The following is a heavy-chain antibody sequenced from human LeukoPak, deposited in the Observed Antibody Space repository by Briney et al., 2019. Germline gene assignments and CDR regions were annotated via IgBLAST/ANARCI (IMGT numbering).Heavy chain of an antibody. CDR1: GFTFSSYG. V-gene: IGHV3-33*01. J-gene: IGHJ4*02. CDR2: IWYDGRNK. D-gene: IGHD3-3*01. Sequence: PGRSLRLSCAASGFTFSSYGMHWVRQAPGMGLEWVAVIWYDGRNKYYADSVKGRFTISRDNAKNSLYLQMDSLRAEDTAVYYCARDGPHYDFWSGPAYWGQGTLVTVSS. CDR3: ARDGPHYDFWSGPAY.